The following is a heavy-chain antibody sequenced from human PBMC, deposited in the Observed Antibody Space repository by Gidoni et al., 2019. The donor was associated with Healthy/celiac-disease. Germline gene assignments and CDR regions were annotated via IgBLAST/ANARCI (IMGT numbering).Heavy chain of an antibody. Sequence: QVQLVQSGAEVKKPGASVQVSCQASGYTFTGYYMHWVRQAPGQGLEWMGWINPNSGGTNYAQKFQGRVTMTRDTSISTAYMELSRLRSDDTAVYYCARGEYSSSSGDYYGMDVWGQGTTVTVSS. CDR3: ARGEYSSSSGDYYGMDV. V-gene: IGHV1-2*02. J-gene: IGHJ6*02. CDR1: GYTFTGYY. D-gene: IGHD6-6*01. CDR2: INPNSGGT.